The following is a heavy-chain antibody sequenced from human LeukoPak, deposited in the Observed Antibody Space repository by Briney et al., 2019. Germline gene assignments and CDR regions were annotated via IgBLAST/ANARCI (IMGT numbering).Heavy chain of an antibody. V-gene: IGHV3-23*01. J-gene: IGHJ4*02. CDR3: AKPRGQQMVSHFDY. D-gene: IGHD6-13*01. Sequence: GGSLRLSCAASGFTFSSYAMSWVRQAPGKGLEWVSAISGSGGSTYYADSVKGRFTISRDSSKNTLYLQMNSLRAEDTAVYYCAKPRGQQMVSHFDYWGQGTLVTVSS. CDR2: ISGSGGST. CDR1: GFTFSSYA.